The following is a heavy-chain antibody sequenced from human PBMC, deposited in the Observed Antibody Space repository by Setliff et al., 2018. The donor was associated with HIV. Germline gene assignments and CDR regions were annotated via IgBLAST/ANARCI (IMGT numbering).Heavy chain of an antibody. CDR1: GYSISSGYY. J-gene: IGHJ4*02. V-gene: IGHV4-38-2*01. CDR2: IYHSGST. CDR3: ARRRDFDY. Sequence: SETLSLTCAVSGYSISSGYYWGWIRQPPGKGLEWIGSIYHSGSTYYNPTLKSRVTISVDTSKNQFSLKLSSVTAADTAVYYCARRRDFDYWGQGTLVTVSS.